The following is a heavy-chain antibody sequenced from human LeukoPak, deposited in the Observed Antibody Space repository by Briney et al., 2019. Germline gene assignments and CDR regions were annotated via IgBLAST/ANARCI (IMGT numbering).Heavy chain of an antibody. V-gene: IGHV3-30-3*01. CDR2: ISYDGSNK. J-gene: IGHJ4*02. Sequence: GGSLRLSCAASGFTFSSYAMHWVRQAPGKGLEWVAVISYDGSNKYYADSVKGRFTISRDNSKNTLYLQMNSLRAEDTAVYYCARVPLSYSSSWYFDHWGQGTLVTVSS. CDR3: ARVPLSYSSSWYFDH. CDR1: GFTFSSYA. D-gene: IGHD6-13*01.